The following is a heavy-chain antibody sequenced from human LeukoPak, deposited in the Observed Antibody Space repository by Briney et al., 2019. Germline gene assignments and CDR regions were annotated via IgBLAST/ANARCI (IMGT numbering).Heavy chain of an antibody. CDR2: ISSSGSTI. V-gene: IGHV3-11*01. J-gene: IGHJ4*02. D-gene: IGHD3-22*01. CDR1: GFTFSDYY. Sequence: GGSLRLSCAASGFTFSDYYMSWIRQAPGEGLEWVSYISSSGSTIYYADSVKGRFTISRDNAKNSLYLQMNSLRAEDTAVYYCARAGSYYYDSSGYYNYWGQGTLVTVSS. CDR3: ARAGSYYYDSSGYYNY.